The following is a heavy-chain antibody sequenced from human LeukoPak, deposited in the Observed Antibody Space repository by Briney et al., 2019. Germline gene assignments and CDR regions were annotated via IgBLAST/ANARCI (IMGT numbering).Heavy chain of an antibody. CDR1: GGSISSSSYY. V-gene: IGHV4-39*01. CDR2: IYYSGST. D-gene: IGHD6-19*01. J-gene: IGHJ6*03. CDR3: ASGSSGWWGEYYYMDV. Sequence: SETLSLTCTVSGGSISSSSYYWGWIRQPPGKGLEWIGSIYYSGSTYYNPSLKSRVTISVDTSKNQFSLKLSSVTAADTAVYYCASGSSGWWGEYYYMDVWGKGTTVTIS.